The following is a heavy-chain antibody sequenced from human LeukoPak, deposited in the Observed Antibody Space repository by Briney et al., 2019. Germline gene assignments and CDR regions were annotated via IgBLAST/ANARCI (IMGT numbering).Heavy chain of an antibody. J-gene: IGHJ4*02. CDR3: ARDHDYVWGTYRAFFDY. D-gene: IGHD3-16*02. CDR2: IIDTGST. Sequence: SETLSLTCAVYDGSFSGYYWIWIRQPPGKGLEWIGEIIDTGSTKYNSPLKSRVTISVDTSKNQFSLSLDSVTAADTAVYYCARDHDYVWGTYRAFFDYWGQGTLVTVSS. CDR1: DGSFSGYY. V-gene: IGHV4-34*12.